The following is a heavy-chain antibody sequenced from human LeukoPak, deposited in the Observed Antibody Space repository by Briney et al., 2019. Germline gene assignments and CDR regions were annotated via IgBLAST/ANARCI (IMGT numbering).Heavy chain of an antibody. J-gene: IGHJ4*02. Sequence: GGSLRLSCAASGFTFSSYSMNWVRQAPGKGLEWVSSISGSSSSYIYYADSLKGRFTISRDNVKNSLYLQMNSLRAEDTAVYYCARDFYDTSGYYYDYWGQGTLVTVSS. CDR3: ARDFYDTSGYYYDY. D-gene: IGHD3-22*01. CDR2: ISGSSSSYI. CDR1: GFTFSSYS. V-gene: IGHV3-21*01.